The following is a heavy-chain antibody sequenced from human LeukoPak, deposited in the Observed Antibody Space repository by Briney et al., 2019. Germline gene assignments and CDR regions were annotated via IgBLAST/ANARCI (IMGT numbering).Heavy chain of an antibody. CDR2: IYPGDSDT. CDR1: GYSFTSYW. V-gene: IGHV5-51*01. D-gene: IGHD3-22*01. CDR3: ASFSSSGYYQGAFDI. Sequence: GESLKISCKGSGYSFTSYWIGWVRQMPGKGLEWMGIIYPGDSDTRYSPSFQGQVTISADRSISTAYLQWSSLKASDTAMYYCASFSSSGYYQGAFDIWGQGTMVTVSS. J-gene: IGHJ3*02.